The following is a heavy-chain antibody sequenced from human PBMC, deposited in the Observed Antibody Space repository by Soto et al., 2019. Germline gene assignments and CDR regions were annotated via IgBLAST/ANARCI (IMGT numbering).Heavy chain of an antibody. CDR3: AKELLIVGSAQVDY. CDR2: ITSDGSST. CDR1: GFTFSSYG. V-gene: IGHV3-74*01. D-gene: IGHD1-26*01. J-gene: IGHJ4*02. Sequence: GGSLRLSCAASGFTFSSYGMHWVRQAPGKGLVWVSRITSDGSSTNYAESVKGRFIISRDNSKNMLYLEMNSLRPEDTALYYCAKELLIVGSAQVDYWGQGTLVTVSS.